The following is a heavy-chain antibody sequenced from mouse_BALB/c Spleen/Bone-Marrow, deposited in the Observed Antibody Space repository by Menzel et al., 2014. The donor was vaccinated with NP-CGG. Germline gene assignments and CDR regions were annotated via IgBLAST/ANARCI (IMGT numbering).Heavy chain of an antibody. CDR1: GFTFTDHY. CDR2: IRNKANGYTT. J-gene: IGHJ2*01. V-gene: IGHV7-3*02. CDR3: ARDYLYYFDY. D-gene: IGHD2-1*01. Sequence: EVKLVESGGGLVQPGGFLRLSCATSGFTFTDHYMSWVRQPPGKALEWSGFIRNKANGYTTEYSASVKGRFTISRDNSQSIAYLQMNTLRAEDSATYYCARDYLYYFDYWGQGTTLTVSS.